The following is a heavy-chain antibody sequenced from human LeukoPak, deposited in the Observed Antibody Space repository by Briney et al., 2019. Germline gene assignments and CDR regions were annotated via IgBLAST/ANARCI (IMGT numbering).Heavy chain of an antibody. CDR2: ISYDGSNK. CDR3: AKDWGY. CDR1: GFTFSSYA. J-gene: IGHJ4*02. D-gene: IGHD3-16*01. V-gene: IGHV3-30*07. Sequence: GGSLRLSCAASGFTFSSYAMHWVRQAPGKGLEWVAVISYDGSNKYYADSVKGRFTISRDNSKNTLYLQMNSLRVEDTAVYYCAKDWGYWGQGTLVTVSS.